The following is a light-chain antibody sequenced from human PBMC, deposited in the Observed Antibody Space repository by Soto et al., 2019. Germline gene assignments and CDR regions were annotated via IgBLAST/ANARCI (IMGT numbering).Light chain of an antibody. Sequence: QSQGTLSLSKGKRDTLSCRASQNVKSGYLAWYQQKPGQSPRLLMYGASTRAIGIPARFICSGSGAEVTLLLCRHSSEDFPAYYWVPSINGGRFAQGTKV. CDR1: QNVKSGY. CDR2: GAS. V-gene: IGKV3-15*01. CDR3: VPSINGGR. J-gene: IGKJ2*01.